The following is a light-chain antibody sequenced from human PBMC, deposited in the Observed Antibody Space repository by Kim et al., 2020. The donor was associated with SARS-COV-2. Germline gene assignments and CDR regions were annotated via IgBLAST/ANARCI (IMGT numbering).Light chain of an antibody. CDR1: RLGERD. J-gene: IGLJ1*01. CDR3: QAWDSTTAV. CDR2: QDD. V-gene: IGLV3-1*01. Sequence: VYPGQTASITCYGDRLGERDTCWYQKKPGQAPVLIIFQDDKRPSGIPERFSGYNSGNTATLTISGTQAMDEADYYCQAWDSTTAVFGTGTKVTVL.